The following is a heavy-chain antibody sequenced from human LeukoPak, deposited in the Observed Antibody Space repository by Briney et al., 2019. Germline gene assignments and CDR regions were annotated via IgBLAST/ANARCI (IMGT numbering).Heavy chain of an antibody. CDR3: AKDLMTTVTIPEYFQH. D-gene: IGHD4-17*01. CDR2: ISYDGSNK. J-gene: IGHJ1*01. V-gene: IGHV3-30*18. CDR1: GFTFSSYG. Sequence: GGSLRLSCAASGFTFSSYGMHWVRQAPGKGLEWVAVISYDGSNKYYADSVKGRFTISRDNSKNTLYLQMNSLRAEDTAVYYCAKDLMTTVTIPEYFQHWGQGTLVTVSS.